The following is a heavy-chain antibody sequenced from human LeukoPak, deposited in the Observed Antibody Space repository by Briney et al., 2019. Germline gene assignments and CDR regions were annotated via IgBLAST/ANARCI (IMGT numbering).Heavy chain of an antibody. D-gene: IGHD3-10*01. CDR1: GHTFTVYY. CDR3: ASYASGYNWLKA. Sequence: ASVKVSCKASGHTFTVYYIHWVRQAPGQGLEWKGWIHPGTGDTNYAQRFQGRVTVTRDTSITTAYMELSSLKSDDTAVYYCASYASGYNWLKAWGQGTLVTVSS. CDR2: IHPGTGDT. J-gene: IGHJ5*02. V-gene: IGHV1-2*02.